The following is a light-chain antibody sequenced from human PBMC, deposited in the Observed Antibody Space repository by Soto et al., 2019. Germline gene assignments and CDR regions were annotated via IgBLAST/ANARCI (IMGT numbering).Light chain of an antibody. V-gene: IGLV2-11*01. J-gene: IGLJ2*01. CDR2: DVT. CDR1: SSDVGGYNY. Sequence: QSALTQPRSVSGSPGQSVTVSCTGTSSDVGGYNYVSWYQQHPGKAPKLIISDVTNRPSGVPDRFSGSKSGNTASLTISGLQGEDEAEYYCCSYGGSYTLIFGRGTKLTVL. CDR3: CSYGGSYTLI.